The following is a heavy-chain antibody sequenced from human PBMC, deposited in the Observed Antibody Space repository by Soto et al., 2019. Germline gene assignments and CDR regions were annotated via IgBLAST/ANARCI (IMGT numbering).Heavy chain of an antibody. CDR3: VRDLATGDLFAFDI. CDR2: INPNSGGT. Sequence: ASVKVSCKASGYTFTGYYMHWVRQAPGQGLEWMGWINPNSGGTNYAQKFQGWVTMTRDTSISTAYMELSRLRSDDTAVYYCVRDLATGDLFAFDIWGQGTMVTVSS. D-gene: IGHD7-27*01. V-gene: IGHV1-2*04. J-gene: IGHJ3*02. CDR1: GYTFTGYY.